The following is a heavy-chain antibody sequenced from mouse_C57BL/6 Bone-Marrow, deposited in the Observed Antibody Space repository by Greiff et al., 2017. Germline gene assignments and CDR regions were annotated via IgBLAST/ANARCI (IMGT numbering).Heavy chain of an antibody. CDR3: TRNWDGCYAMDY. J-gene: IGHJ4*01. D-gene: IGHD4-1*01. Sequence: EVKLVESGGGLVQPGGSMKLSCAASGFTFSDAWMDWVRQSPETGLEWVAEIRNKANNHATYYAESVKGRFTISRDDSKSSVYLQMNSLRAEDTGIYYCTRNWDGCYAMDYWGQGTSVTVSS. CDR2: IRNKANNHAT. CDR1: GFTFSDAW. V-gene: IGHV6-6*01.